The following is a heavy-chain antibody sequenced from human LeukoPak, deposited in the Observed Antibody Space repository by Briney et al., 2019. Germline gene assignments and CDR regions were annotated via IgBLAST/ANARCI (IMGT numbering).Heavy chain of an antibody. CDR2: IHYSGRT. D-gene: IGHD5-18*01. CDR1: GDSIGSTGHY. J-gene: IGHJ4*02. CDR3: ARHVTRQLWQPYYFDY. V-gene: IGHV4-39*01. Sequence: PSETLSLTCTVSGDSIGSTGHYWGWVRQSPGKGLEWIGSIHYSGRTHYNPTLTSRVTISGDTSRNQFSLRLTSVTAADTALYYCARHVTRQLWQPYYFDYWGQGILVTVSS.